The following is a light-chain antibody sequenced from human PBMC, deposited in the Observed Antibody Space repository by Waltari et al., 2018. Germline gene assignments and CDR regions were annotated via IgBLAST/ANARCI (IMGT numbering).Light chain of an antibody. J-gene: IGLJ2*01. CDR2: GNT. CDR3: QSYDSSLSALV. Sequence: SVLTQPPSVSGAPGQRVTISCTGSSSNFGSTYDAHWYQQVPGTAPKLLIYGNTDRPAGVPDRFSGSKSGTSASLAITGLQAEDEADYYCQSYDSSLSALVFGGGTKLTVL. CDR1: SSNFGSTYD. V-gene: IGLV1-40*01.